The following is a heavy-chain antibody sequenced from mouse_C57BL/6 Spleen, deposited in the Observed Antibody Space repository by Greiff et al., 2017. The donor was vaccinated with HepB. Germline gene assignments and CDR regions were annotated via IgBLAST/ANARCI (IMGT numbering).Heavy chain of an antibody. J-gene: IGHJ1*03. D-gene: IGHD4-1*01. CDR3: AKEFNWPSYWYFDV. V-gene: IGHV1-72*01. CDR1: GYTFTSYW. Sequence: QVQLQQPGAELVKPGASVKLSCKASGYTFTSYWMHWVKQRPGRGLEWIGRIDPNSGGTKYNEKFKSKATLTVDKPSSTAYMHLSSLTSEDSAGYYCAKEFNWPSYWYFDVWGTGTTGTVSS. CDR2: IDPNSGGT.